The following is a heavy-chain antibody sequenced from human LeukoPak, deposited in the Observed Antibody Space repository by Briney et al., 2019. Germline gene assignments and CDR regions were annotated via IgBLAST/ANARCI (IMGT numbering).Heavy chain of an antibody. D-gene: IGHD4-4*01. J-gene: IGHJ6*02. CDR3: ARAYDYSNYGPVMDV. CDR2: ISSSSSYI. Sequence: PGGSLRLSCAASGFTFSNYAMSWVRQAPGKGLEWVSSISSSSSYIYYADSVKGRFTISRDNAKNSLYLQMNSLRAEDTAVYYCARAYDYSNYGPVMDVWGQGTTVTVSS. V-gene: IGHV3-21*01. CDR1: GFTFSNYA.